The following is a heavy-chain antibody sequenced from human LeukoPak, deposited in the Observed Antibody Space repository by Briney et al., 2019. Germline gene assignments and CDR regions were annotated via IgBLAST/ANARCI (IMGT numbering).Heavy chain of an antibody. CDR2: ISSSSSYI. CDR3: ARGDIVVVPAAIPFDY. Sequence: GGSLRLSCAASGFTFSSYSMNWDRQAPGKGLEWVSSISSSSSYIYYADSVKGRFTISRDNAKNSLYLQMNSLRAEDTAVYYCARGDIVVVPAAIPFDYWGQGTLVTVSS. V-gene: IGHV3-21*01. J-gene: IGHJ4*02. D-gene: IGHD2-2*01. CDR1: GFTFSSYS.